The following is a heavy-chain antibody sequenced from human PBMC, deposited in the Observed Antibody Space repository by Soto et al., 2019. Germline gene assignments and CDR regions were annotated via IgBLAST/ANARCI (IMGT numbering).Heavy chain of an antibody. V-gene: IGHV1-69*01. CDR1: GYAFNTYD. CDR2: IIPIFGTA. CDR3: ARPSLYCSGGSCHHYYGMDV. Sequence: QVQLVQSGAEVKKPGASVKVSCEASGYAFNTYDISWVRQAPGQGLEWMGGIIPIFGTANYAQKFQGRVTITADESTSTAYMELSSLRSEDTAVYYCARPSLYCSGGSCHHYYGMDVWGQGTTVTVSS. J-gene: IGHJ6*02. D-gene: IGHD2-15*01.